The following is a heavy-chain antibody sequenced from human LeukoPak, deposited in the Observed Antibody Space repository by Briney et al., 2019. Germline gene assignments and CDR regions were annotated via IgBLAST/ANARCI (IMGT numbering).Heavy chain of an antibody. CDR2: IYYSGST. CDR3: ARQPGPVGATSIDY. CDR1: GGSISSYY. V-gene: IGHV4-59*08. J-gene: IGHJ4*02. D-gene: IGHD1-26*01. Sequence: SETLSLTCTVSGGSISSYYWSWIRQPPGKGLEWIGYIYYSGSTNYNPSLKSRVTISVDTSKNQFSLKLSSVTAADTAVYYCARQPGPVGATSIDYWGQGTLVTVSS.